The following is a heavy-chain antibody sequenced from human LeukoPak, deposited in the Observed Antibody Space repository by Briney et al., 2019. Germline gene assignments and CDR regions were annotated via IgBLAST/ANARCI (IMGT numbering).Heavy chain of an antibody. CDR3: ARLGGATVTTHNFDY. D-gene: IGHD4-17*01. V-gene: IGHV4-30-4*08. CDR2: IYYSGST. CDR1: GGSISSGDYY. J-gene: IGHJ4*02. Sequence: SETLSLTCTVSGGSISSGDYYWSWIRQPPGKGLEGIGYIYYSGSTYYNPSLKSRVTISVDTSKNQFSLKLSSVTAADTAVYYCARLGGATVTTHNFDYWGQGTLVTVSS.